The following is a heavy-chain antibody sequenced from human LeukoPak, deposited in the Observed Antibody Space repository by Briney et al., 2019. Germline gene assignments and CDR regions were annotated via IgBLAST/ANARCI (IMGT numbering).Heavy chain of an antibody. CDR3: ARDRAGSTSDFDY. CDR1: GFTFSSYA. V-gene: IGHV3-21*01. D-gene: IGHD2-2*01. Sequence: PGGSLRLSCAASGFTFSSYAMSWVRQAPGKGLEWVSSISSSASYIYYADSVKGRFTISRDNAKNSLYLQMNSLRAEDTAVYYCARDRAGSTSDFDYWGQGTLVTVSS. CDR2: ISSSASYI. J-gene: IGHJ4*02.